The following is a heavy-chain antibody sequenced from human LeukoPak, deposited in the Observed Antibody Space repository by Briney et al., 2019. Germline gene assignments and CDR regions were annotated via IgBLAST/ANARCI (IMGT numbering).Heavy chain of an antibody. Sequence: GGSLRLSCAASGFTSSSCSMNWVRQAPGTGLEWVSSISSSGNFIYYADSVKGRCTISRDNAKNSLYLQMNSLRAEDTAVYYCATVSPSDYWGQGTLVTVSS. V-gene: IGHV3-21*01. CDR3: ATVSPSDY. J-gene: IGHJ4*02. CDR2: ISSSGNFI. CDR1: GFTSSSCS.